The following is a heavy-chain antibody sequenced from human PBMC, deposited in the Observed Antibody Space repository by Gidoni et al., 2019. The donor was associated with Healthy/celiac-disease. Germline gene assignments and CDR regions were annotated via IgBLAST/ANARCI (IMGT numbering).Heavy chain of an antibody. Sequence: EVQLVESGGGLVKPGGSLRLSGAASGFTLSSYSMNWVRQAPGKGREWVSSISSSSSYIYYAVSVKGRFTISRDNAKNSLYLQMNSLRAEDTAVYYCARALGGYDFEEAFDIWGQGTMVTVSS. J-gene: IGHJ3*02. V-gene: IGHV3-21*01. CDR2: ISSSSSYI. CDR1: GFTLSSYS. CDR3: ARALGGYDFEEAFDI. D-gene: IGHD5-12*01.